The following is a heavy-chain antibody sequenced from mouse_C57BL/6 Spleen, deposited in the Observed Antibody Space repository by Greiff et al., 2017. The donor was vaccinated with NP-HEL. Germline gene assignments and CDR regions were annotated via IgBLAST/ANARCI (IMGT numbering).Heavy chain of an antibody. CDR1: GYTFTSYW. Sequence: QVQLQQPGTELVKPGASVKLSCKASGYTFTSYWMHWVKQRPGQGLEWIGNINPSNGGTNYNEKFKSKATLTVDKSSSTAYMQLRSLTSEDSAFYYCERAPYGNYEEDYFDYWGQGPTLTVSS. CDR3: ERAPYGNYEEDYFDY. CDR2: INPSNGGT. D-gene: IGHD2-1*01. V-gene: IGHV1-53*01. J-gene: IGHJ2*01.